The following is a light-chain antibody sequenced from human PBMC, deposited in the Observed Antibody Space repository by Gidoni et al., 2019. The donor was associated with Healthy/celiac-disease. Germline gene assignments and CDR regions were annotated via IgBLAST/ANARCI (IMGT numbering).Light chain of an antibody. CDR2: DAS. J-gene: IGKJ2*02. Sequence: DIQMTQSPSSLSASVGDRVTITCQASQDISNYLNWYQQKPGKAPKLLIYDASNLETGVPSRFSGSGSGTDFTFTISSLQPEDIATYYCQQYDNLQCNFGQGTKLEIK. CDR1: QDISNY. V-gene: IGKV1-33*01. CDR3: QQYDNLQCN.